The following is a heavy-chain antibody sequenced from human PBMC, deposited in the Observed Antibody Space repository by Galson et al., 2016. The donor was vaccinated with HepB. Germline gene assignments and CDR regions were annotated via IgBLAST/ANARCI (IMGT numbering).Heavy chain of an antibody. J-gene: IGHJ4*02. D-gene: IGHD5-24*01. V-gene: IGHV3-33*08. CDR3: ARAIATSY. Sequence: SLRLSCAASGFTFSSYGMHWVRQAPGKGLEWVAVMWADGVKKYCADSVKGRFTISRDTSKNTVYLQMNSLRAEDTAVYFCARAIATSYWGQGALVTVSS. CDR2: MWADGVKK. CDR1: GFTFSSYG.